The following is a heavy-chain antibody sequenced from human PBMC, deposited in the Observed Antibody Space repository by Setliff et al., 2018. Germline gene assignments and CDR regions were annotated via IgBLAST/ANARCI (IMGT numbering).Heavy chain of an antibody. Sequence: GASVKVSCKASGGTFRSYGISWVRQAPGQGLEWMGGTIPSFGSTNYAQKFQDRVKIITDESTSTAYMELRSLRTEDTAVYYCAREGVDTRSSTDYRYYMDVWGKGTTVTVSS. J-gene: IGHJ6*03. D-gene: IGHD5-18*01. CDR2: TIPSFGST. CDR1: GGTFRSYG. V-gene: IGHV1-69*05. CDR3: AREGVDTRSSTDYRYYMDV.